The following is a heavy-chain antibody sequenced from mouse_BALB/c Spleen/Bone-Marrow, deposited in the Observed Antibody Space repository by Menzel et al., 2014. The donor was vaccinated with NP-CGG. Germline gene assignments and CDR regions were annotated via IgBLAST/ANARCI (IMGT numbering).Heavy chain of an antibody. V-gene: IGHV1S135*01. D-gene: IGHD2-10*02. Sequence: EVQLQQSGPELVKPGASVTVSCKASGYAFTSYNMYWVKQSHGKSLEWIGHIDPYNGGTSYNQNFKGKATLTVDKSSSTAYMHLNSLTSEDSAVYCCAREEYGNGFAYWGQGTLVTVSA. CDR2: IDPYNGGT. CDR1: GYAFTSYN. J-gene: IGHJ3*01. CDR3: AREEYGNGFAY.